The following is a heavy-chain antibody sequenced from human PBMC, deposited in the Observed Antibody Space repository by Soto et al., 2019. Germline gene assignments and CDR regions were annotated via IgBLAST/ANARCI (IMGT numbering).Heavy chain of an antibody. D-gene: IGHD4-17*01. CDR3: ARPDGRALDY. CDR2: IYYRGNT. Sequence: SETLSLTCTVSGSSISSSLYYWGWIRQPPGKELEWLGSIYYRGNTFYNPSLKSRVTISVDTSKNQFFLKLSSVTATDTAVYYCARPDGRALDYCGQGILVTVSS. V-gene: IGHV4-39*01. J-gene: IGHJ4*02. CDR1: GSSISSSLYY.